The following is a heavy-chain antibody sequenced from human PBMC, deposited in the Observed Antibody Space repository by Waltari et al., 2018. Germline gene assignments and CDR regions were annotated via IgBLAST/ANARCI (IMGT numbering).Heavy chain of an antibody. CDR1: GFPFSRFG. D-gene: IGHD2-15*01. V-gene: IGHV3-33*01. CDR2: IWHDGSNE. J-gene: IGHJ4*02. Sequence: QVQLVESVGGVVQPGRSLRLSCSASGFPFSRFGMHWVRQAPGKGLEWVAVIWHDGSNEYYVDSVKGRFTISRDNSKNTLYLQMNSLRAEDSAVYYCASQSTTLFDYWGQGTLVTVSS. CDR3: ASQSTTLFDY.